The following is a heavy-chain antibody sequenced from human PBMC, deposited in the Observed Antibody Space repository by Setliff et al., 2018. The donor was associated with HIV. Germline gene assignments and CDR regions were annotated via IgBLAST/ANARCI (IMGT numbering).Heavy chain of an antibody. V-gene: IGHV4-38-2*02. J-gene: IGHJ6*02. Sequence: SETLSLTCTVSGYLISSGYYWGWIRQPPGKGLEWIGSIYHSGTTYYNPSLKSRVTISVDTSKNQSSLKLSSATAADTAVYYCARRLQFLEFLHGVGGLDVWGQGTTVTV. D-gene: IGHD3-3*01. CDR3: ARRLQFLEFLHGVGGLDV. CDR2: IYHSGTT. CDR1: GYLISSGYY.